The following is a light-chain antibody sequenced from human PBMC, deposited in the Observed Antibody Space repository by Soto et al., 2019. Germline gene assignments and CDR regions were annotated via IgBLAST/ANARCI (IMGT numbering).Light chain of an antibody. Sequence: QPVLNHPASVTASPVQSSTISRSGTSSDVGGYNYVFWYQHHPGKVPKLMIYDVSNRPSGVSNRFSGSKSGNTASLTISGLQAEDEADYYCSSYTSSSTYVFGTGTKVTVL. V-gene: IGLV2-14*03. J-gene: IGLJ1*01. CDR3: SSYTSSSTYV. CDR2: DVS. CDR1: SSDVGGYNY.